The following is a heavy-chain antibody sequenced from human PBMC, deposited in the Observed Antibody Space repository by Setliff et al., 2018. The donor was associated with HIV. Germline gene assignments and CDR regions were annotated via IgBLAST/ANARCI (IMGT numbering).Heavy chain of an antibody. J-gene: IGHJ4*02. D-gene: IGHD4-4*01. CDR3: AKTQTVITVYGPFDS. CDR1: GFTFRSYA. CDR2: ISGSGDIT. V-gene: IGHV3-23*01. Sequence: GGSLRLSCAASGFTFRSYAVSWVRQAQGKGLEWVSVISGSGDITYYRESVKGRFTVSRENSNNTVYLQMNSLRAEDTAMYYCAKTQTVITVYGPFDSWGQGTPVTVSS.